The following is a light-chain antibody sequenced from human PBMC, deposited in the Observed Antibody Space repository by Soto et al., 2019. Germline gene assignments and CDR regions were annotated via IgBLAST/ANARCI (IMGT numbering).Light chain of an antibody. J-gene: IGKJ5*01. Sequence: IVLTQSPGTLSLSPGERATLSCRASQSVPKSYLAWYQQRPGQAPRLLIYDASNRATGVPDRFSGSESGTDFTLTISRLEPEDFAVYFCHQYAWSPLTFGQGTRLYIK. CDR2: DAS. CDR3: HQYAWSPLT. CDR1: QSVPKSY. V-gene: IGKV3-20*01.